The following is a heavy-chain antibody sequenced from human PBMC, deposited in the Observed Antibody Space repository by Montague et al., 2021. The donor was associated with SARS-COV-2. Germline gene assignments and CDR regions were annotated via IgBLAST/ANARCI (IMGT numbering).Heavy chain of an antibody. J-gene: IGHJ6*02. CDR3: ARGHYYGRKDYYYGVDV. D-gene: IGHD3-10*01. CDR2: IYYTGST. CDR1: GGSISSYY. V-gene: IGHV4-59*13. Sequence: SETLSLTCTVSGGSISSYYWTWIRQPPGKGLEWIGYIYYTGSTNYNPSLESRVTITLDTSKNQFSLKLSSVTAADTAVYSCARGHYYGRKDYYYGVDVWGQGTTVTVSS.